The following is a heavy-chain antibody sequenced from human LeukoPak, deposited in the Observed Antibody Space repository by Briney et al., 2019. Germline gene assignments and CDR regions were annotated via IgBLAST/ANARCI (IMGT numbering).Heavy chain of an antibody. J-gene: IGHJ1*01. Sequence: GGSLRLSCAASGFTFSNYAMHWVRQAPGKGLEWVAVILYDGSDKYYADSVKGRLTLSRDNSKNTVYLQMNSLRVEDTAVYYRARQGSYGDLAAYFQDWGQGTLVTVSS. CDR2: ILYDGSDK. CDR1: GFTFSNYA. V-gene: IGHV3-30*04. D-gene: IGHD3-10*01. CDR3: ARQGSYGDLAAYFQD.